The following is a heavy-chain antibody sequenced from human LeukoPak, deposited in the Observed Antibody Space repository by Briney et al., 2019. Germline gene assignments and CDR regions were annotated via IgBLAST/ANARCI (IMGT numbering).Heavy chain of an antibody. D-gene: IGHD6-13*01. V-gene: IGHV4-59*01. CDR2: IYHSGRT. J-gene: IGHJ3*02. CDR3: ARGRAAADAFEI. CDR1: GGSISNYY. Sequence: SETLSLTCTVYGGSISNYYRSWIRQRPGKGLGWIGYIYHSGRTNYNPSLKSRVTISVDTSKNQFSVKLSSVTAADTAVYYCARGRAAADAFEIWGQGTMVTVSS.